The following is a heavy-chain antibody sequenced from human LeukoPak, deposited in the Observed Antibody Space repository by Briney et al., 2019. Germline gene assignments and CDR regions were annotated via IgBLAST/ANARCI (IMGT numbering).Heavy chain of an antibody. J-gene: IGHJ6*02. CDR1: GGTFSSYA. D-gene: IGHD3-3*01. Sequence: WASVTVSCKASGGTFSSYAISWVRQAPGQGLEWMGRIIPILGIANYAQKFQGRVTITADKSTSTAYMELSSLRSEDTAVYYCARSAVPLEWLLLPGQSGSMDVWGQGTTVTVSS. CDR3: ARSAVPLEWLLLPGQSGSMDV. CDR2: IIPILGIA. V-gene: IGHV1-69*04.